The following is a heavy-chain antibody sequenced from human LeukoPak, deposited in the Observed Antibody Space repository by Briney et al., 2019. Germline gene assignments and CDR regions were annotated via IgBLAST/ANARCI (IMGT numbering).Heavy chain of an antibody. CDR2: ISSSSSYI. D-gene: IGHD5-18*01. CDR1: GFTFSSYS. CDR3: ARDHRYSYGTDY. Sequence: GGSLRLSCAASGFTFSSYSMNWVRQAPGKGLEWVSSISSSSSYIYYADSVKGRFTISRDNAKNSLYLQMNSLRAEDTAVYYCARDHRYSYGTDYWGQGTLVTVSS. V-gene: IGHV3-21*01. J-gene: IGHJ4*02.